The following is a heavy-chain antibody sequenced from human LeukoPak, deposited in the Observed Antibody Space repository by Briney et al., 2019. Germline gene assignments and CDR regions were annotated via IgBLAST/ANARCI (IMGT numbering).Heavy chain of an antibody. CDR2: ISSNVISP. J-gene: IGHJ6*02. CDR1: GFTFSDFA. D-gene: IGHD3-3*01. CDR3: VRAHSIHNYHYGIDV. Sequence: SGGSLRLSCAASGFTFSDFAMHWLRQAPGKGLEYVSTISSNVISPYYANSVKGRFTISRDNSKNTLYLQMGSLRADDTAVYYCVRAHSIHNYHYGIDVWGHGTTVTVSS. V-gene: IGHV3-64*01.